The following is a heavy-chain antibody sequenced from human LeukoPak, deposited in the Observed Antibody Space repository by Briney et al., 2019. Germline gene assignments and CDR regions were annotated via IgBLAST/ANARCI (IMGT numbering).Heavy chain of an antibody. D-gene: IGHD2-21*01. Sequence: GGSLRLSCAASRFTFNEYAMHWVRQTPGKGLEWVALISYDGYDKSYADSVRGRFTISRDNSKNTLNLQMDSLRSEDTAVYFCARDFFPIADSTWYEIGYWGQGTLVTVSS. CDR2: ISYDGYDK. V-gene: IGHV3-30-3*01. CDR1: RFTFNEYA. J-gene: IGHJ4*02. CDR3: ARDFFPIADSTWYEIGY.